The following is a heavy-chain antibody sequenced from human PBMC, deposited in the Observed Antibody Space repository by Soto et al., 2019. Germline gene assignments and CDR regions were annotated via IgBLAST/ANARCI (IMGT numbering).Heavy chain of an antibody. CDR1: GGTFSSYA. D-gene: IGHD6-13*01. V-gene: IGHV1-69*06. CDR3: ARGGYSSTWSNLLDRSGLDV. Sequence: QVQLVQSGAEAKKPGSSVKVSCKTSGGTFSSYAISWVRQAPGQGLEWMGGIVPLFRTTNYAQKLQGRVTITADTSTYTVYMELSGRRSGDTAVYYCARGGYSSTWSNLLDRSGLDVWGQGTTVTVSS. J-gene: IGHJ6*02. CDR2: IVPLFRTT.